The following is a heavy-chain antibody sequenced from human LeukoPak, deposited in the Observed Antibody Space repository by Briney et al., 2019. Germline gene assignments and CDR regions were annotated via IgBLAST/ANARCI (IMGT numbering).Heavy chain of an antibody. V-gene: IGHV3-30-3*01. D-gene: IGHD3-3*01. CDR1: GFTFSSYA. CDR3: ARDQYDTWSRRGNFDS. J-gene: IGHJ4*02. Sequence: GRSLRLSCAASGFTFSSYAMHWVRQAPGKGLEWVAVISYDGSNKYYADSVKGRFTISRDNSKNTLYLQMNSLRAEDTAVFYCARDQYDTWSRRGNFDSWGQGTLVIVSS. CDR2: ISYDGSNK.